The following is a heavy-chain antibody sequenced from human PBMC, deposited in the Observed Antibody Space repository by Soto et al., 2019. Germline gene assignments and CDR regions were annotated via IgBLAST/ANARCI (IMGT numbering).Heavy chain of an antibody. CDR3: ARDYTEQLVRVLPYYYGMDV. V-gene: IGHV3-30-3*01. CDR1: GFTFSSYA. CDR2: ISYDGSNK. J-gene: IGHJ6*02. D-gene: IGHD6-13*01. Sequence: GGSLRLSCAASGFTFSSYAMHWVRQAPGKGLEWVAVISYDGSNKYYADSVKGRFTISRDNSKNTLYLQMNSLRAEDTAVYYCARDYTEQLVRVLPYYYGMDVWGQGTTVTVSS.